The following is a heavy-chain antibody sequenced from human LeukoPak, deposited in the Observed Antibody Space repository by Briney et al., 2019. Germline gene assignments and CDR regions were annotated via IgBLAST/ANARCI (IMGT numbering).Heavy chain of an antibody. CDR1: GYTFTSYD. CDR2: MNPNSSDT. Sequence: ASVKVSSKASGYTFTSYDINWVRQATGQGLEWMGWMNPNSSDTGYAQKFQDRVTMTRNTSISTAYMELSSLRSEDTAVYYCARVNSSSWYWAGGSYYYDMDVWGKGTTVTVSS. D-gene: IGHD6-13*01. CDR3: ARVNSSSWYWAGGSYYYDMDV. V-gene: IGHV1-8*01. J-gene: IGHJ6*03.